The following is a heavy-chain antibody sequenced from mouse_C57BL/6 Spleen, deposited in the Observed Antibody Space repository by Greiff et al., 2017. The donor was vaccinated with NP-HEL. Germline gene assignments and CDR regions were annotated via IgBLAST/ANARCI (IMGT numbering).Heavy chain of an antibody. Sequence: QVQLKQPGAELVRPGTSVKLSCKASGYTFTSYWMHWVKQRPGQGLEWIGVIDPSDSYTNYNQKFKGKATLTVDTSSSTAYMQLSSLTSEDSAVYYCAKGVYGYDEVLYAMDYWGQGTSVTVSS. CDR2: IDPSDSYT. D-gene: IGHD2-2*01. CDR3: AKGVYGYDEVLYAMDY. V-gene: IGHV1-59*01. CDR1: GYTFTSYW. J-gene: IGHJ4*01.